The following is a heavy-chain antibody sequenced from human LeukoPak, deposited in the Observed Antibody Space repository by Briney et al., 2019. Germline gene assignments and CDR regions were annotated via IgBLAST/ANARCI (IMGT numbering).Heavy chain of an antibody. V-gene: IGHV3-21*01. CDR2: IPSSGLYT. J-gene: IGHJ4*02. CDR1: GFTFSDYT. Sequence: PGGSLRLSCAASGFTFSDYTMNWVRQAPGKGLEWVSSIPSSGLYTYYADSVKGRFTISRDNAKNSLYLQMNSLTAEDTAVYYCARAGSIDYWGQGTLVTVSS. CDR3: ARAGSIDY. D-gene: IGHD3-10*01.